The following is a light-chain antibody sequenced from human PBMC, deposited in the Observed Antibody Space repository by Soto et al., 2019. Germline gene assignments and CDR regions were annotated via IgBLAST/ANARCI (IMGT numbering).Light chain of an antibody. CDR3: CSYAGSYTVV. V-gene: IGLV2-11*01. CDR1: SSDVGYYNY. J-gene: IGLJ2*01. CDR2: DVT. Sequence: QSALTQPRSVSGPPGQSVTISCTGTSSDVGYYNYVSWYQQHPGKAPKLMIYDVTKRPSGVPDRFSGSKSGNTASLTISGLQAEDEADYYCCSYAGSYTVVFGGGTKVTVL.